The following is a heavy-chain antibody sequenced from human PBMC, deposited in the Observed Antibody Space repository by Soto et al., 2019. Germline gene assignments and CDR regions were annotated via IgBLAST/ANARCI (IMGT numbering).Heavy chain of an antibody. CDR1: GGTFSSYA. J-gene: IGHJ4*02. V-gene: IGHV1-69*12. Sequence: QVQLVQSGAEVKKPGSSVKVSCKASGGTFSSYAISWVRQAPGQGLEWMGGIIPIFGTANYAQKFQGRVTXSAXEXTSTAYMELSSLRSEDTAVYYCAREGRAAAGTSFDYWGQGTLVTVSS. D-gene: IGHD6-13*01. CDR3: AREGRAAAGTSFDY. CDR2: IIPIFGTA.